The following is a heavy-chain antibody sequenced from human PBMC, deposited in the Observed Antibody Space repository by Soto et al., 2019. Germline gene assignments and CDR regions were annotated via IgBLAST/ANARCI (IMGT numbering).Heavy chain of an antibody. V-gene: IGHV4-59*08. D-gene: IGHD3-10*01. J-gene: IGHJ5*01. Sequence: SSETLSLTCTVSGGSISNYYWSWIRQPPGKGLEWMGYIYSTGRTNYNPSLRSRVTISVDTSKNQFSLKVSSVTAADTAVYYCARRMVRGVTNWFDSWGQGNLVTVSS. CDR2: IYSTGRT. CDR3: ARRMVRGVTNWFDS. CDR1: GGSISNYY.